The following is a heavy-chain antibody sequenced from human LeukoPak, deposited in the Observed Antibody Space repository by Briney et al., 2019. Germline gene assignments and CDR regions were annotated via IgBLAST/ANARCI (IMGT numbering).Heavy chain of an antibody. CDR2: IYYSRST. CDR1: GGSISNSSYY. J-gene: IGHJ5*02. V-gene: IGHV4-39*01. Sequence: SETLSLTCTVSGGSISNSSYYWGWIRQPPGKGLEWIGSIYYSRSTYYNPSLKSRVTISVDTSKNQFSLKLSSVTAADTAVYYCARPPFCSGGSCYSGWFDPWGQGTLVTVSS. CDR3: ARPPFCSGGSCYSGWFDP. D-gene: IGHD2-15*01.